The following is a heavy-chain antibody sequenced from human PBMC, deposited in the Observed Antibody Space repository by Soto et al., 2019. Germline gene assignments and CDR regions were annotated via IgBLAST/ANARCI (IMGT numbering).Heavy chain of an antibody. J-gene: IGHJ4*02. D-gene: IGHD3-16*02. CDR3: ARDRLRLGELSLLGYFDY. Sequence: QVQLEESGGGVVQPGRSLRLSCAASGFTFSRHTMHWVRQAPGKGLEWVASISYDGSNKYYADSVKGRFTISRDNSKNTLSVQMDSMRAEDTAVDYCARDRLRLGELSLLGYFDYWGQGTLVTVCS. V-gene: IGHV3-30*04. CDR1: GFTFSRHT. CDR2: ISYDGSNK.